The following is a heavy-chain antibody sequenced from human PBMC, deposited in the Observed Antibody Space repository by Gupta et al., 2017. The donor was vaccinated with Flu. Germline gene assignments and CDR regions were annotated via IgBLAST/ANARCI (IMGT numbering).Heavy chain of an antibody. D-gene: IGHD3-16*02. CDR3: ARHESDYVWGSYRSNWFDP. V-gene: IGHV5-51*01. CDR2: IYPGDSDT. J-gene: IGHJ5*02. CDR1: GYSFTSYW. Sequence: EVQLVQSGAEVKKPGESLKISCKGSGYSFTSYWIGWVRQMPGKGLEWMGIIYPGDSDTRYSPSFQGQVTISADKSISTAYLQWSSLKASDTAMYYCARHESDYVWGSYRSNWFDPWGQGTLVTVSS.